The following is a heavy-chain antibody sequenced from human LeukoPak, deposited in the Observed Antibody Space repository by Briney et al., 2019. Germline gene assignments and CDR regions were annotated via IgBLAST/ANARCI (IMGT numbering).Heavy chain of an antibody. CDR2: INHSGST. Sequence: SETLSLSCAVYGGXFSGYYCSWVRQPPGKGLEWIWEINHSGSTNYNPSLKSRVTISVDTSKNQFSLKLSSVTAADTAVYYCASNACSSGSCYERSFDYWGQGTLVTVSS. CDR1: GGXFSGYY. CDR3: ASNACSSGSCYERSFDY. V-gene: IGHV4-34*01. J-gene: IGHJ4*02. D-gene: IGHD2-15*01.